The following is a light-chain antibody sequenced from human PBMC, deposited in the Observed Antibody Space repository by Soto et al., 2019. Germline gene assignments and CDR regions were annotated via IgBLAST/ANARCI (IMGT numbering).Light chain of an antibody. CDR2: DAS. CDR3: QQRSNWPPA. V-gene: IGKV3-11*01. CDR1: QSISNY. Sequence: EIVLTQSPATLSLSPGERATLSCRASQSISNYLAWYQQKPGQAPSRLIYDASNRATGIPARFSGSGCGTDFTLTIRSLEAEDCAVYYCQQRSNWPPAFGPGTKVDIK. J-gene: IGKJ3*01.